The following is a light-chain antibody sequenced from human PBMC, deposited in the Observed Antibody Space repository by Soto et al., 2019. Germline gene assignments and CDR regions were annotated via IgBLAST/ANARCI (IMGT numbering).Light chain of an antibody. J-gene: IGKJ4*01. Sequence: EIVMTQSPVTLSVSPGERATLSCRASQSVSSYLAWYQQKRGQAPRLHIYSASTRATGIPARFSGSGSGTEFILTISSLQSEDFAVYYCQQYSKWPLTFGGGTKVEIK. V-gene: IGKV3-15*01. CDR3: QQYSKWPLT. CDR1: QSVSSY. CDR2: SAS.